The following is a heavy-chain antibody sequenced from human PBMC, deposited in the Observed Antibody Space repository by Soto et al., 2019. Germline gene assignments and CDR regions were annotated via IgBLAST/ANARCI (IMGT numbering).Heavy chain of an antibody. V-gene: IGHV1-69*13. Sequence: GASLKVSCKASGGTFSSYAISWVRQAPGQGLEWMGGIIPIFGTANYAQKFQGRVTITADESTSTAYMELSSLRSEDTAVYYCAVVLRFFHDAFDIWGQGTMVNVSS. D-gene: IGHD3-3*01. CDR2: IIPIFGTA. J-gene: IGHJ3*02. CDR1: GGTFSSYA. CDR3: AVVLRFFHDAFDI.